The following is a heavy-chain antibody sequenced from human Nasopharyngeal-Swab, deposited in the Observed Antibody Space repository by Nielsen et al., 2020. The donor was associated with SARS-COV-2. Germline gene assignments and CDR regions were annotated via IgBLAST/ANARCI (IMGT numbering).Heavy chain of an antibody. Sequence: GESLKISCAASGLTFSDYYMSWIRQAPGKGLEWVSYISSSGSTIYYADSVKGRFTISRDNAKNSLYLQMNSLRAEDTAVYYCARDYPIIYYYDSSGYLALDVWGKGTTVTVSS. CDR2: ISSSGSTI. CDR3: ARDYPIIYYYDSSGYLALDV. CDR1: GLTFSDYY. J-gene: IGHJ6*04. V-gene: IGHV3-11*01. D-gene: IGHD3-22*01.